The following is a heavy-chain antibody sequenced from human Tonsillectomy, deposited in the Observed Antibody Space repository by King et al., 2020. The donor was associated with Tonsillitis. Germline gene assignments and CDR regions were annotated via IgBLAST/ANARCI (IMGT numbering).Heavy chain of an antibody. CDR3: ARAYYYDSSGYYYWSGDGFDI. V-gene: IGHV3-30*04. D-gene: IGHD3-22*01. CDR1: GFTFSIYA. CDR2: ISYDGSNK. Sequence: VQLVESGGGVVQPGRSLRLSCAASGFTFSIYAIHWVRQSPGKGLEWVAVISYDGSNKYYTDSVRGRFTISRDNSKNTLYLQMNSLGAEDTAVYYCARAYYYDSSGYYYWSGDGFDIWGQGTMVTVSS. J-gene: IGHJ3*02.